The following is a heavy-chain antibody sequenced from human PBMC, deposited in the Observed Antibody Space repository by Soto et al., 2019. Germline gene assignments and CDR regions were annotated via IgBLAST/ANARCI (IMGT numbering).Heavy chain of an antibody. J-gene: IGHJ4*02. CDR3: ARDVAAADY. CDR1: GYTFTSYA. Sequence: QVQLVQSGAEEKKPGASVKVSCKASGYTFTSYAMHWVRQAPGQRLEWMGWINAGNCNTKHSQKLQGRVTITTDTSASTAYMELSSLRSEDTAVYYCARDVAAADYWGQGTLVTVSS. CDR2: INAGNCNT. V-gene: IGHV1-3*05. D-gene: IGHD6-13*01.